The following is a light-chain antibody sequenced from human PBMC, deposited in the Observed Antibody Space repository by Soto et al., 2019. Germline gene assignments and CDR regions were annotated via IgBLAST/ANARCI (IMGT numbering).Light chain of an antibody. Sequence: EIVLTQSLGTLSLSPGERATLSCRASQSVGKNYLAWFQQKPGQAPRLLLYDASSRDTGVPVRFSGSGSGTAFSLTISRLEPEDFAVYYCQQYASAPLTFGGGTKVEIK. CDR2: DAS. J-gene: IGKJ4*01. CDR1: QSVGKNY. V-gene: IGKV3-20*01. CDR3: QQYASAPLT.